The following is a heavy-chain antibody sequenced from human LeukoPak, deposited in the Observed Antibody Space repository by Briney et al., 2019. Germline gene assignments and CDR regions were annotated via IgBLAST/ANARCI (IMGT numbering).Heavy chain of an antibody. CDR2: ISSSDSTR. J-gene: IGHJ4*02. D-gene: IGHD6-19*01. Sequence: PGGSPRLSCAASGFTFSSYEMNWVRQAPGKGLEWVSYISSSDSTRTYADSVKGRFTISRDNAKNSLYLEMNSLRAEDTAVYYSAREIVTAVAGNFDYCGQGTLVTVSS. CDR1: GFTFSSYE. V-gene: IGHV3-48*03. CDR3: AREIVTAVAGNFDY.